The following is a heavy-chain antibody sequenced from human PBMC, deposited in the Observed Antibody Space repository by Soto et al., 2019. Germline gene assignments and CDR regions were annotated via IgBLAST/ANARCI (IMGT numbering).Heavy chain of an antibody. V-gene: IGHV1-69*08. D-gene: IGHD2-15*01. J-gene: IGHJ6*03. CDR3: ASGKTQMTQDRMGFYYYMDV. CDR1: GDTFNNRT. Sequence: QVQLVQSGAEVKKHGSSVKISCTASGDTFNNRTFTWGRRAPGQGLEWMGRVIPLLDASNYAEKFQDRATITADKSTNTAYLELSGLKSEDSAIYYCASGKTQMTQDRMGFYYYMDVWGKGTTVTVSS. CDR2: VIPLLDAS.